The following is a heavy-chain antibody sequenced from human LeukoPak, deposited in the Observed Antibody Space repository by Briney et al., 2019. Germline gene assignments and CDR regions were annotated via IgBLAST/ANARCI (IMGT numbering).Heavy chain of an antibody. Sequence: PGGSLRLSCAASGFTFSSYSMNWVRQAPGKGLEWVSSISSSSSYIYYADSVKGRFTISRDNAKNSLYLQMNSLRAEDTAVYYCARDRTVEMATISDYWGQGTLVTVSS. CDR2: ISSSSSYI. CDR3: ARDRTVEMATISDY. J-gene: IGHJ4*02. D-gene: IGHD5-24*01. CDR1: GFTFSSYS. V-gene: IGHV3-21*01.